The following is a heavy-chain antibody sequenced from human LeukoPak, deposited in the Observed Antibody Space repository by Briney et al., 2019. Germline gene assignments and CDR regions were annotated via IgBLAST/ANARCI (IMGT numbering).Heavy chain of an antibody. CDR3: ARKYVVVPAAIIPITGHYYYYMDV. Sequence: ASVKVSCKASGYTFTSYGISWVRQAPGQGLEWMGWISAYNGNTNYAQKLQGRVTMTTDTSTSTAYMELRSLRSDDTAVYYCARKYVVVPAAIIPITGHYYYYMDVWGKGTTVTVSS. J-gene: IGHJ6*03. CDR2: ISAYNGNT. V-gene: IGHV1-18*01. CDR1: GYTFTSYG. D-gene: IGHD2-2*02.